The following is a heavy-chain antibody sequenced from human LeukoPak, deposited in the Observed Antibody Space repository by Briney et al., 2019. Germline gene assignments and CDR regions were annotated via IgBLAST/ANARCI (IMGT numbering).Heavy chain of an antibody. CDR2: IYFTGST. CDR3: VSSLVGGRGCPFCYMDV. Sequence: PSETLSLTCTVSVGSISSSSYYWGWIRQPPGKGLEWIGSIYFTGSTYYTPSLKSRVTISEGSSKNQFSLKLSSVTAADTAVYYCVSSLVGGRGCPFCYMDVWGKGTTVTVSS. CDR1: VGSISSSSYY. J-gene: IGHJ6*03. D-gene: IGHD6-19*01. V-gene: IGHV4-39*07.